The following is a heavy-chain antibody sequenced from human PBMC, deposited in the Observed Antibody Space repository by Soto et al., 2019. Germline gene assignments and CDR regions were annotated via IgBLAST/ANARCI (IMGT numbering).Heavy chain of an antibody. CDR2: ISYDGSNK. V-gene: IGHV3-30-3*01. Sequence: GGSLRLSCAASGFTFSNFAMHWVRQAPGKGLDWVALISYDGSNKYYADSVKGRFTISRDNSKNTLYLQMNSLRVEDTAVYYCARGDFGTMTLDYWGQGTLVTVSS. D-gene: IGHD3-22*01. J-gene: IGHJ4*02. CDR1: GFTFSNFA. CDR3: ARGDFGTMTLDY.